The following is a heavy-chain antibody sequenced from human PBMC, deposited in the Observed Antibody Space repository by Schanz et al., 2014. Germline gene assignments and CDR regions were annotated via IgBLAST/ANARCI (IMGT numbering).Heavy chain of an antibody. CDR2: FDPEDGET. Sequence: QVQLVQSGAEVKKPGASVKVSCKVSGYTLTELSMHWVRQAPGKGLEWMGGFDPEDGETIYAQKCRGRAIMAADTATDTASMELSSLRSEVTAVYYCARERGVRGGGVWKVNWFDPWGQGTLVTVSS. J-gene: IGHJ5*02. D-gene: IGHD3-10*01. CDR1: GYTLTELS. CDR3: ARERGVRGGGVWKVNWFDP. V-gene: IGHV1-24*01.